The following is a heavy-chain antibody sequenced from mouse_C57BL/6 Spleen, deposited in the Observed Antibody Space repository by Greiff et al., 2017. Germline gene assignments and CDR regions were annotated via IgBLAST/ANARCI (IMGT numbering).Heavy chain of an antibody. CDR1: GYTFTEYT. J-gene: IGHJ2*01. D-gene: IGHD2-3*01. Sequence: VQLQQSGAELVKPGASVKLSCKASGYTFTEYTIHWVKQRSGQGLVWIGWFYPGSGSIKYNEKFKDKATLTAYKSSSTVYMELSRLTSADSAVYFCARHGRRLYDGYSWYCDYWGQGTTLTVSS. CDR3: ARHGRRLYDGYSWYCDY. CDR2: FYPGSGSI. V-gene: IGHV1-62-2*01.